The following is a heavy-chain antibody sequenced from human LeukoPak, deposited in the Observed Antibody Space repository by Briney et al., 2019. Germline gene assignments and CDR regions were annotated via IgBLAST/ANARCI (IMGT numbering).Heavy chain of an antibody. V-gene: IGHV1-69*04. CDR3: ARDDMITFGGVIVSPGY. Sequence: ASVKVSCKASGGTFSSYAISWVRQAPGQGLEWMGRIIPILGIANYAQKFQGRVTITADKSTSTAYMELSSLRSEDTAVYYCARDDMITFGGVIVSPGYWGQGTLVTVSS. J-gene: IGHJ4*02. D-gene: IGHD3-16*02. CDR1: GGTFSSYA. CDR2: IIPILGIA.